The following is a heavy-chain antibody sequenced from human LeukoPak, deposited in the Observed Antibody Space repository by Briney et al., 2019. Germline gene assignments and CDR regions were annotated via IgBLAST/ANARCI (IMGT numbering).Heavy chain of an antibody. CDR2: ISGSGGST. Sequence: GGTLRLSCAASGFTFSSYGMSWVRQAPGKGLEWVSAISGSGGSTYYADSVKGRFTISRDNFKNTLYVQMNSLRAEDTAVYYCAKDGYYDFWSGYRGPPNYWGQGTLVTVSS. CDR1: GFTFSSYG. V-gene: IGHV3-23*01. CDR3: AKDGYYDFWSGYRGPPNY. J-gene: IGHJ4*02. D-gene: IGHD3-3*01.